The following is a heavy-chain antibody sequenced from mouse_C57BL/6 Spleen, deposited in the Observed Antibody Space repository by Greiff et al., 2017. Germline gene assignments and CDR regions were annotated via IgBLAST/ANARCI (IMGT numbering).Heavy chain of an antibody. CDR3: ARSLNWDFDY. V-gene: IGHV1-54*01. J-gene: IGHJ2*01. Sequence: QVQLQQSGAELVRPGTSVKVSCKASGYAFTNYLIEWVKQRPGQGLEWIGVINPGSGGTNYNEKFKGKATLTADKSSSTAYMQLSSLTSEDSAVYFCARSLNWDFDYWGKGTTLTVSS. CDR1: GYAFTNYL. D-gene: IGHD4-1*01. CDR2: INPGSGGT.